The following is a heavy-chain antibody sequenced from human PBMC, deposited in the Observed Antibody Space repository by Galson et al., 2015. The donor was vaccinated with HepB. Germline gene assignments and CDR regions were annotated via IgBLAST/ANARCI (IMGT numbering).Heavy chain of an antibody. Sequence: SLRLSCAASGFTFSSYWMHWVRQAPGKGLVWVSRINSDGSSTSYADSVKGRFTISRDNAKNTLYLQMNSLRAEDTAVYYCARDLEPRQRNYYYYYYMDVWGKGTTVTVSS. CDR3: ARDLEPRQRNYYYYYYMDV. V-gene: IGHV3-74*01. D-gene: IGHD1-1*01. CDR1: GFTFSSYW. J-gene: IGHJ6*03. CDR2: INSDGSST.